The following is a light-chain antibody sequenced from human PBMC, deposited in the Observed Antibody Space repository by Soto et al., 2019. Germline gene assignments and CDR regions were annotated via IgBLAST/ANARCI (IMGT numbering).Light chain of an antibody. J-gene: IGKJ4*01. CDR1: QSVSTN. CDR2: AAS. Sequence: EIVMTQSPATLSVSPGERATLSCRASQSVSTNLAWYQQKPGQAPRLLIYAASVRATGIPARFSGSGSGTEFTLTISSLQSEDFAVYYCQQYDERPPYLSFGGGNKVEIK. CDR3: QQYDERPPYLS. V-gene: IGKV3-15*01.